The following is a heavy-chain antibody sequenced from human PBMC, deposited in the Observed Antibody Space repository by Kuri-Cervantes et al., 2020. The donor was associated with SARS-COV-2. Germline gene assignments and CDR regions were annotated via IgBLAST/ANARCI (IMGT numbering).Heavy chain of an antibody. J-gene: IGHJ5*02. Sequence: ESLKISCTVSGGSISSHYWSWIRQPPGKGLEWIGYTYYSGSTNYNPSLKSRVTISVDTSKNLFSLKLSSVTAADTAVYYCARDPNANHNNWFDPWGQGTLVTVSS. CDR1: GGSISSHY. V-gene: IGHV4-59*11. CDR2: TYYSGST. CDR3: ARDPNANHNNWFDP. D-gene: IGHD4/OR15-4a*01.